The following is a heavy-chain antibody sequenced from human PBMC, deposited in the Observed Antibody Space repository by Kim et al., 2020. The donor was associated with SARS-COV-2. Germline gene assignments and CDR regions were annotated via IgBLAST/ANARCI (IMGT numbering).Heavy chain of an antibody. J-gene: IGHJ5*02. D-gene: IGHD3-10*01. CDR1: GGSVSSGSYY. CDR2: IYYSGST. V-gene: IGHV4-61*01. Sequence: SETLSLTCTVSGGSVSSGSYYWSWIRQPPGKGLEWIGYIYYSGSTNYNPSLKSRVTISVDTSKNQFSLKLSSVTAADTAVYYCAREGLLWFGDLAAALHYWFDPWGQGTLVTVSS. CDR3: AREGLLWFGDLAAALHYWFDP.